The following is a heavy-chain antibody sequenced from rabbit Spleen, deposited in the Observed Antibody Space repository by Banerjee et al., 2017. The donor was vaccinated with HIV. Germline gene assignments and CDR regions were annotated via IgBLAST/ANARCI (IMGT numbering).Heavy chain of an antibody. Sequence: QEQLEESGGGLVKPEGSLTLTCKASGVSLNGKDVMCWVRQAPGKGLEWIACIYAGSSGDTYYANWAKGRFTISKTSSTTVSLQMNSLTAADTATYFCVREVAARFNLWGPGTLVTVS. D-gene: IGHD4-1*01. CDR1: GVSLNGKDV. V-gene: IGHV1S45*01. J-gene: IGHJ4*01. CDR3: VREVAARFNL. CDR2: IYAGSSGDT.